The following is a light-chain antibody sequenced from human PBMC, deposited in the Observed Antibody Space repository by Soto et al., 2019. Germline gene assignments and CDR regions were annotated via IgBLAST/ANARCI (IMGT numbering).Light chain of an antibody. Sequence: EIVLTQSPATLSVSPGGSATLSCRASRSVTNDLAWYQQRPGQAPRHLIYGTFKRATGVPARFSGSGSGTQFTLTISSLESEDFAVYYCQQYSDLETFGGGTKVDIK. CDR1: RSVTND. J-gene: IGKJ4*01. V-gene: IGKV3-15*01. CDR2: GTF. CDR3: QQYSDLET.